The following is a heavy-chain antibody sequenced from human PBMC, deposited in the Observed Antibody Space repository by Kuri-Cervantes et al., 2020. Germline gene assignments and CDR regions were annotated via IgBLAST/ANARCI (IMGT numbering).Heavy chain of an antibody. Sequence: GESLKISCAASGFTFSSYSMNWVRQAPGKGLEWVSYISSSSSTIYYADSVKGRFTISRDNAKNSLYLQMNSLRDEDTAVYYCARELYYYDSSGYYPIDYWGQGTLVTVSS. CDR3: ARELYYYDSSGYYPIDY. J-gene: IGHJ4*02. D-gene: IGHD3-22*01. CDR2: ISSSSSTI. CDR1: GFTFSSYS. V-gene: IGHV3-48*02.